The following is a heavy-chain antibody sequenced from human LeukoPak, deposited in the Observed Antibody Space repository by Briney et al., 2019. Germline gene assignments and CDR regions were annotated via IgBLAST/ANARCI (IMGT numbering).Heavy chain of an antibody. Sequence: SETLSLTCAVYGGSFSGYYWSWIRQPPGKGLEWIGEINHSGSTNYNPSLKSRVTISVDTSKNQFSLKLSSVTAADTAVYYCARHTRITMVRGVIQSNYYYYMDVWGKGTTVTISS. CDR3: ARHTRITMVRGVIQSNYYYYMDV. D-gene: IGHD3-10*01. V-gene: IGHV4-34*01. J-gene: IGHJ6*03. CDR2: INHSGST. CDR1: GGSFSGYY.